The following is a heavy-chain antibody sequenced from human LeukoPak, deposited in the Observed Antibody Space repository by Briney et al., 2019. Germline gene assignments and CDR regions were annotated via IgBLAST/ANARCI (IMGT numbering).Heavy chain of an antibody. J-gene: IGHJ4*02. CDR2: IWYDGSNK. V-gene: IGHV3-33*01. CDR3: ARGFWSGYYIDY. CDR1: GFTFSSYG. D-gene: IGHD3-3*01. Sequence: GGSLRLSWAASGFTFSSYGMHWVRQAPGKGLEWVAVIWYDGSNKYYADSVKGRFTISRDNSKNTLYLQMNSLRAEDTAVYYCARGFWSGYYIDYWGQGTLVTVSS.